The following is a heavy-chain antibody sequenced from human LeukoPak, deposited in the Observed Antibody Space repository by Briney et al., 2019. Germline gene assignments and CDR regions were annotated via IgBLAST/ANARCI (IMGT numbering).Heavy chain of an antibody. CDR3: ASSQGPIDSGGYHYTHYYYYYMDV. V-gene: IGHV1-69*06. Sequence: SVKVSCKASGGTFSNYAISWVRQAPGQGLEWMGGIIPIFGTANYAQKFRGRVTITADKSTRTAYMELSSLRSEDTAVYYCASSQGPIDSGGYHYTHYYYYYMDVWGKGTTVTVSS. CDR2: IIPIFGTA. CDR1: GGTFSNYA. D-gene: IGHD3-22*01. J-gene: IGHJ6*03.